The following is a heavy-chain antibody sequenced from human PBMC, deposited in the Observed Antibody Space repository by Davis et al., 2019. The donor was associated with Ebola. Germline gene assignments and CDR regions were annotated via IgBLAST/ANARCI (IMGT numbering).Heavy chain of an antibody. V-gene: IGHV3-11*04. CDR1: GFTFSDYY. D-gene: IGHD5-18*01. Sequence: GESLKISCAASGFTFSDYYMSWLRQAPGKGLEWVSYISKSGSTIYYADSVKGRFTISRDNAKNSLYLQMSSLRAEDTAVYYCARGIGYTYGWAYWGPGTLVTVSS. J-gene: IGHJ4*02. CDR2: ISKSGSTI. CDR3: ARGIGYTYGWAY.